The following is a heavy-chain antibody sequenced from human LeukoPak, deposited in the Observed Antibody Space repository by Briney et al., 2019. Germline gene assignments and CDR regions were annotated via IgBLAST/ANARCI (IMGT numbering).Heavy chain of an antibody. J-gene: IGHJ4*02. CDR3: AKDLTGPDY. CDR2: ISSSSSYI. Sequence: GGSLRLSCAASGFTFSSYSMNWVRQAPGKGLEWVSFISSSSSYIYYADSVKGRFTISRDNAKNTLYLQMNSLRAEDSAIYYCAKDLTGPDYWGQGTLVTVSS. V-gene: IGHV3-21*01. D-gene: IGHD1-20*01. CDR1: GFTFSSYS.